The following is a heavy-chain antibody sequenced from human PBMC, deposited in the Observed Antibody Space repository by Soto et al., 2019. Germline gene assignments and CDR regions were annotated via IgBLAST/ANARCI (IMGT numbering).Heavy chain of an antibody. CDR2: INTDGSST. CDR1: GFTFNNYW. V-gene: IGHV3-74*01. CDR3: ARDLPSYYYGSGSYYKPHGMDV. J-gene: IGHJ6*02. D-gene: IGHD3-10*01. Sequence: PGGSLRLSCAASGFTFNNYWMHWVRQAPGKGLVWVSRINTDGSSTTYADSVKGRFTISRDNAKNSLYLQMNSLRAEDTAVYYCARDLPSYYYGSGSYYKPHGMDVWGQGTTVTVSS.